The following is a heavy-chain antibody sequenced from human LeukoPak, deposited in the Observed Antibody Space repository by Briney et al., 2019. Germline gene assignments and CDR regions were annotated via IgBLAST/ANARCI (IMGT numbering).Heavy chain of an antibody. J-gene: IGHJ4*02. CDR2: IYYSGST. V-gene: IGHV4-39*01. D-gene: IGHD6-19*01. CDR1: GGSISSSSYY. CDR3: ARQGIAVAGTGVYNY. Sequence: TSETLSLTCTVSGGSISSSSYYWGWIRQPPGKGLEWIGSIYYSGSTYYNPSLKSRVTISVDTSKNQFSLKLSSVTAADTAVYYCARQGIAVAGTGVYNYWGQGTLVTVSS.